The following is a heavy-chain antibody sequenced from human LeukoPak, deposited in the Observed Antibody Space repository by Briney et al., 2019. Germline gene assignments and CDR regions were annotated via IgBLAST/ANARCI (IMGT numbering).Heavy chain of an antibody. CDR3: ARPAYSSSSYFDY. V-gene: IGHV4-39*01. CDR1: GGSISSSRYY. D-gene: IGHD6-6*01. Sequence: SETLSLTCTVSGGSISSSRYYWGWIRQPPGKGLEWIGSIYYSGSTYYNPSLKSRVTISVDTSKNQFSLKLSSVTAADTAVYYCARPAYSSSSYFDYWGQGTLVTVSS. CDR2: IYYSGST. J-gene: IGHJ4*02.